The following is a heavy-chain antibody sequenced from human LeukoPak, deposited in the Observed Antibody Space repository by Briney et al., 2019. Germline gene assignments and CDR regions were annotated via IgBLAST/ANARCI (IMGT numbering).Heavy chain of an antibody. CDR1: GFTFSRYP. CDR3: AKAQYDFWSGLDY. V-gene: IGHV3-64D*09. CDR2: ISGNGGST. Sequence: GGSLRLSCSASGFTFSRYPMHWVRQAPGKGLEYVSAISGNGGSTYYADSVEGRFTISRDNSKNTLYLQMSSLRTEDTAIYYCAKAQYDFWSGLDYWGQGTLVTVSS. D-gene: IGHD3-3*01. J-gene: IGHJ4*02.